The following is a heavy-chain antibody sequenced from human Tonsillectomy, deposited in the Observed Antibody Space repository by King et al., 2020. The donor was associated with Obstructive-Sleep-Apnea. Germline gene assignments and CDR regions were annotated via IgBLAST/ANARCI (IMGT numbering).Heavy chain of an antibody. CDR1: GFTFSIYG. J-gene: IGHJ6*02. CDR3: AKESGNYYSYYYGMDV. V-gene: IGHV3-33*06. CDR2: IWYDGSNI. Sequence: FQLVQSGGGVVQPGRSLRLSCAASGFTFSIYGMHWVRQAPGKGLEWVAVIWYDGSNIYYADSVKGRFTIYRDNSKNTLYLQMNSLRAEDTAVYYCAKESGNYYSYYYGMDVWGQGTTVTVSS. D-gene: IGHD1-26*01.